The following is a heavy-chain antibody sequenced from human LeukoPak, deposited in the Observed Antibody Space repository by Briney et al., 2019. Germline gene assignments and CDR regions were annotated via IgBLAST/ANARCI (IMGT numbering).Heavy chain of an antibody. J-gene: IGHJ4*02. CDR3: ARGGLKVATIGGGH. Sequence: PGGALRLSSAASRFTFSSYSMNWVREAPGKRVGWVLYLVVSSSTKYSAESVKGPVTSSRDNSKNSLYLQMNSQRTEETAVYYGARGGLKVATIGGGHWSQGTLVTVSS. CDR2: LVVSSSTK. V-gene: IGHV3-48*01. D-gene: IGHD5-12*01. CDR1: RFTFSSYS.